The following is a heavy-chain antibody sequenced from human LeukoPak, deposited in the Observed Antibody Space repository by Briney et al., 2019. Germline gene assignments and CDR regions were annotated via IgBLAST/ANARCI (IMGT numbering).Heavy chain of an antibody. CDR2: IYRGGST. CDR3: ARDRGAAAGN. V-gene: IGHV3-53*01. Sequence: GGSLRLSCAASGFNVSNNYMSWVRQAPGKGLEWVSVIYRGGSTYYADSVKGRFTMSRDNSKNTVYLQMDSLRAEDTAVYYSARDRGAAAGNWGQGTLVTVSS. D-gene: IGHD6-13*01. J-gene: IGHJ4*02. CDR1: GFNVSNNY.